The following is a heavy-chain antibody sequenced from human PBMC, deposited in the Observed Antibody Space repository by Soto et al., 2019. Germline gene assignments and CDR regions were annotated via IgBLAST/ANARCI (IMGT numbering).Heavy chain of an antibody. CDR2: ISYDGSNK. J-gene: IGHJ3*02. Sequence: QVQLVESGGGVVQPGRSLRLSCAASGFTFSSYGMHWVRQAPGKGLEWVAVISYDGSNKYYADSVKGRFTISRDNYKNTLYLQMNSLRDEDTAVYYCAKPYGDYPDAFDIWGQGTMVTVSS. D-gene: IGHD4-17*01. CDR1: GFTFSSYG. V-gene: IGHV3-30*18. CDR3: AKPYGDYPDAFDI.